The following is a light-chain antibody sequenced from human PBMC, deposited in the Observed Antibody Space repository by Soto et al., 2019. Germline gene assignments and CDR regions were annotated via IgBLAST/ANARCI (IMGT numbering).Light chain of an antibody. J-gene: IGKJ3*01. CDR1: QSVSRSY. Sequence: EIVLTQSPGTLSLSPGERATLSCRASQSVSRSYLAWYQQKPGQAPRLLIYGASSRATGIPDRFSGSGSGTDFTLTISRLEPEDFAVYYCQQYGSPLFTFGPGTKVDIK. CDR3: QQYGSPLFT. CDR2: GAS. V-gene: IGKV3-20*01.